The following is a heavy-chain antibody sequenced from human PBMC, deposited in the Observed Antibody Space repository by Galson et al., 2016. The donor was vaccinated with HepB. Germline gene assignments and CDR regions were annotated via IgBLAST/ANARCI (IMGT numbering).Heavy chain of an antibody. J-gene: IGHJ3*02. Sequence: SLRLSCAASGFTFSDFGMHWVRQAPGQGLEWVALIWYDGSNKHYADSVKGRVTISRDNSENTLYLQMNSLRAEDTAVYYCAKEGRDILTGYYNGDAFDIWGQGTMVTVAS. CDR2: IWYDGSNK. CDR3: AKEGRDILTGYYNGDAFDI. V-gene: IGHV3-33*06. D-gene: IGHD3-9*01. CDR1: GFTFSDFG.